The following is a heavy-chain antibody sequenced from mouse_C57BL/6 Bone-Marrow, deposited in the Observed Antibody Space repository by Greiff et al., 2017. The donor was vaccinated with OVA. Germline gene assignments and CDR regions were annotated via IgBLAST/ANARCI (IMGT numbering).Heavy chain of an antibody. V-gene: IGHV10-1*01. D-gene: IGHD2-5*01. J-gene: IGHJ3*01. CDR2: IRSKSNNYAT. Sequence: GGGLVQPKGSLKLSCAASGFRFNTYAMNWVRQAPGKGLEWVARIRSKSNNYATYYADSVKDRFTISRDDSESMLYLQMNNLKTEDTAMYYCVRGYSNYGFAYWGQGTLVTVSA. CDR3: VRGYSNYGFAY. CDR1: GFRFNTYA.